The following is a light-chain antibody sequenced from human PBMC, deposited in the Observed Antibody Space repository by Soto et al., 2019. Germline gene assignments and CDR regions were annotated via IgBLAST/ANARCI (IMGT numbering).Light chain of an antibody. CDR2: DVS. J-gene: IGKJ5*01. CDR3: QQYDSFSVT. Sequence: DIQMTKSPPSLSVSVGERVTITCQASQDISNYLHWFQQKPGKAPQLLIFDVSNLQTGVPSRFSGGGSGTDFALTISSLEPEDIATYYCQQYDSFSVTFGQGTRLEIK. V-gene: IGKV1-33*01. CDR1: QDISNY.